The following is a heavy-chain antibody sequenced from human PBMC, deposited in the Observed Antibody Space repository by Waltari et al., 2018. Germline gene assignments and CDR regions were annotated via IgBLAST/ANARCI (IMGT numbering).Heavy chain of an antibody. Sequence: EVQLVESGGGLVQPGGSLRLYCAASGFTFSSYSMNWVRQAPGKGLEWVSYISSSSSTIYYADSVKGRFTISRDNAKNSLYLQMNSLRAEDTAVYYCARDVYYDTPSDAFDIWGQGTMVTVSS. CDR2: ISSSSSTI. CDR1: GFTFSSYS. J-gene: IGHJ3*02. V-gene: IGHV3-48*01. D-gene: IGHD3-22*01. CDR3: ARDVYYDTPSDAFDI.